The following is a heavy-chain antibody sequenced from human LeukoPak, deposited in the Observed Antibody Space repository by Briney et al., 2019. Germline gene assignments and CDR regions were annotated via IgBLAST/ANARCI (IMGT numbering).Heavy chain of an antibody. V-gene: IGHV3-7*01. J-gene: IGHJ4*02. CDR2: INQDGSEK. D-gene: IGHD7-27*01. CDR1: GFSFSTHW. CDR3: ATGGRTWGY. Sequence: GGSLRLSCAASGFSFSTHWMSRVRQAPGKGLEWVANINQDGSEKYYVDSVKGRFTISRDNAKNSLYLQMSSLRAEDTAVYYCATGGRTWGYWGQGILVTVSS.